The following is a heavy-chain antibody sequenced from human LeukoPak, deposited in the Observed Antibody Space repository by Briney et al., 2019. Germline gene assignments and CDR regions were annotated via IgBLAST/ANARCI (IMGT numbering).Heavy chain of an antibody. CDR1: GFTFSSYG. J-gene: IGHJ4*02. D-gene: IGHD2-8*02. CDR2: IFPSGGEI. CDR3: ATYRQVLLPFES. V-gene: IGHV3-23*01. Sequence: GGSLRLSCAASGFTFSSYGMSWVRQAPGKGLEWVSSIFPSGGEIHYADSVRGRFTISRDNSKSTLSLQMNSLRAEDTAIYYCATYRQVLLPFESWGQGTLVTVSS.